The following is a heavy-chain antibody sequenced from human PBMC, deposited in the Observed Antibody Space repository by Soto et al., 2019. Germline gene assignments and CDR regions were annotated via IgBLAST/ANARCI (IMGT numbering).Heavy chain of an antibody. Sequence: EVQLVESGGGSVRPGESRRLSCAASGFSFSSYSMNWVRQAQGKGLEWLSYISGTSYTIYYADSVKGRFTVSRDNAKNSLYLQMNSLRDEDTAVYYCAREELRATAPIDYWGQGTLVTVSS. V-gene: IGHV3-48*02. CDR1: GFSFSSYS. D-gene: IGHD1-7*01. CDR2: ISGTSYTI. CDR3: AREELRATAPIDY. J-gene: IGHJ4*02.